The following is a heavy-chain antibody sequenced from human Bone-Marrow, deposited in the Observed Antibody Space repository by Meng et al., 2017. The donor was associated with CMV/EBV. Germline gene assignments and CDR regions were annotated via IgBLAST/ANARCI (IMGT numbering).Heavy chain of an antibody. CDR3: AGGGLEYYFDY. Sequence: GSLRLSCAVYGGSFSGYYWSWIRQPPGKGLEWIGEINHSGSTNYNPSLKSRVTISRDTSKNQFSLKLDFVTAADTAVYYCAGGGLEYYFDYWGQGTLVTVSS. V-gene: IGHV4-34*01. J-gene: IGHJ4*02. CDR1: GGSFSGYY. D-gene: IGHD3-3*01. CDR2: INHSGST.